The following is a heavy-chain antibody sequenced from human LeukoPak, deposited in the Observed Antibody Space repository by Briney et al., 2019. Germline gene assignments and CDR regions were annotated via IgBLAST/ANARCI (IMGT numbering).Heavy chain of an antibody. CDR1: GGSISSYY. CDR3: ARETIPLGYCSSTSCLRYFDY. V-gene: IGHV4-59*01. D-gene: IGHD2-2*01. J-gene: IGHJ4*02. CDR2: IYYSGST. Sequence: MPSETLSLTCTVSGGSISSYYWSWIRQPPGKGLEWIGYIYYSGSTNYNPSLKSRVTISVDTSKNQFSLKLSSVTAADTAVYYCARETIPLGYCSSTSCLRYFDYWGQGTLVTVSP.